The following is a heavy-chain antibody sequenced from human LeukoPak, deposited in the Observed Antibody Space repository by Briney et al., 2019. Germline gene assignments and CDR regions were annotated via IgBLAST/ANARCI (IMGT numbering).Heavy chain of an antibody. D-gene: IGHD3-10*01. CDR2: ISYDGSNK. J-gene: IGHJ6*02. Sequence: GGSLRLSCAASGFTFSSYAMHWVRQAPGKGLEWVAVISYDGSNKYYADSVKGRFTISRDNSKNTLYLQMNSLRADDTAIYYCAKGGRGLVREYYYYGMDVWGQGTTVTVSS. CDR1: GFTFSSYA. V-gene: IGHV3-30-3*01. CDR3: AKGGRGLVREYYYYGMDV.